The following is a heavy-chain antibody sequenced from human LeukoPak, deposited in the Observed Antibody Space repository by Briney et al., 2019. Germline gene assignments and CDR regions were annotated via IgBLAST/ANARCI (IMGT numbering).Heavy chain of an antibody. CDR1: GGSFSGYY. J-gene: IGHJ6*03. CDR2: INHRGSA. Sequence: PSETLSLACGVYGGSFSGYYWTWIRQPPGKGLEWIGEINHRGSATHNPPLQSRAPISLDTCKNHSSLTLSSATAADTAVYYCARTHRNDLEVVIFTTDYSPYYMDVWGKGTTVSVSS. CDR3: ARTHRNDLEVVIFTTDYSPYYMDV. D-gene: IGHD2-15*01. V-gene: IGHV4-34*04.